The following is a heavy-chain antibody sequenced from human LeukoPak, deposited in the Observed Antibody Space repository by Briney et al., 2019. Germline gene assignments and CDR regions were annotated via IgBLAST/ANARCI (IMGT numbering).Heavy chain of an antibody. CDR2: IYHSGST. CDR1: GGSISSSNW. CDR3: ARDSTLLLRTYSAFDI. V-gene: IGHV4-4*02. D-gene: IGHD3-10*01. Sequence: SETLSLTCAVSGGSISSSNWWSWVRQPPGKGLEWIGEIYHSGSTNYNPSLKSRVTISVDKSKNQFSLKLSSVTAADTAVYYCARDSTLLLRTYSAFDIWGQGTMVTVSS. J-gene: IGHJ3*02.